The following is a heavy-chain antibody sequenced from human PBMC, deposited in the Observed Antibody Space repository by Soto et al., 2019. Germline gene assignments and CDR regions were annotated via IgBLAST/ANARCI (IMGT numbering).Heavy chain of an antibody. J-gene: IGHJ4*02. CDR2: INHSGST. CDR3: ASRAMIVVVYAFDS. Sequence: QVQLQQWGAGLLKPSETLSLTCAVYGGSFSGYYWSWIRQPPGKGLEWIGEINHSGSTNYNPSLKSRVTMSVDTSKNQFSLKLSSVTAADTAVYYCASRAMIVVVYAFDSWGQGTLVTVSS. D-gene: IGHD3-22*01. CDR1: GGSFSGYY. V-gene: IGHV4-34*01.